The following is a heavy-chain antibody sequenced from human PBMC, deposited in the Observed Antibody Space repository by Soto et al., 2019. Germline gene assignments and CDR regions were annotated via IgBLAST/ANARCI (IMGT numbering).Heavy chain of an antibody. CDR3: VREAYIGYGHAIDH. J-gene: IGHJ4*02. CDR1: GVTISTYY. Sequence: SETLSLTCAVSGVTISTYYWSWIRQPLGKGLEWIGYNYHSGTTNYNPSLKSRVTISVDTSKNQFSLRLASVTAADTAIYYCVREAYIGYGHAIDHWGQGALVTVSS. CDR2: NYHSGTT. V-gene: IGHV4-59*01. D-gene: IGHD5-12*01.